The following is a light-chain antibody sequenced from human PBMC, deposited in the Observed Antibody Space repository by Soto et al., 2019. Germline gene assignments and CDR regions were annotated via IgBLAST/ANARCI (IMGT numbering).Light chain of an antibody. CDR1: SSDVGGYNF. J-gene: IGLJ2*01. V-gene: IGLV2-11*01. Sequence: QSALTQPRSVSGSPGQSVTISCTGTSSDVGGYNFVSWYQHHPGKAPKLIIYDVTKRPSGVPDRFSGSKSGNTASLTISGLQAEDEADYYCFSYAGSYTLGVFGGGPKLTVL. CDR2: DVT. CDR3: FSYAGSYTLGV.